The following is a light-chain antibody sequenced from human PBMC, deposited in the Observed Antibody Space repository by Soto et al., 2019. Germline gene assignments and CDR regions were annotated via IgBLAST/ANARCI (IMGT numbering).Light chain of an antibody. J-gene: IGKJ5*01. CDR2: AAS. CDR1: ENISRH. CDR3: QQTYTTLSIT. Sequence: DIQMTQSPSSLSGSVGDRVTITCRASENISRHLNWYQQKPGKAPKLLIYAASSLQNGVPSRFRGGGSGTDFTLTISNLQPEDFATYYCQQTYTTLSITFGHGTRLE. V-gene: IGKV1-39*01.